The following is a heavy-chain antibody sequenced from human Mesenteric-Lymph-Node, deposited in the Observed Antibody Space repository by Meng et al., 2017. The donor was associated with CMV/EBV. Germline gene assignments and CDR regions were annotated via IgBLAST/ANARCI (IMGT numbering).Heavy chain of an antibody. J-gene: IGHJ6*02. D-gene: IGHD4-11*01. Sequence: ASVKVSCKASGYTFTSYGISWVRQAPGQGLEWMGWISAYNGNTNYAQKLQGRVTMTTDTSTSTAYMELRSLRSDDTAVYYCARAGKDDYTYNYYGMDVWGQGTTVTVSS. CDR2: ISAYNGNT. CDR1: GYTFTSYG. V-gene: IGHV1-18*01. CDR3: ARAGKDDYTYNYYGMDV.